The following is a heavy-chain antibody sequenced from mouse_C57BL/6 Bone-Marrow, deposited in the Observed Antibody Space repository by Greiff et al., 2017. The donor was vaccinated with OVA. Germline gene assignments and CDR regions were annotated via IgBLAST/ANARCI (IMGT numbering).Heavy chain of an antibody. CDR3: TRGYSNYYAMDY. D-gene: IGHD2-5*01. J-gene: IGHJ4*01. CDR1: GYTFTDYE. CDR2: IDPETGGT. V-gene: IGHV1-15*01. Sequence: SGAELVRPGASVTLSCKASGYTFTDYEMHWVKQTPVHGLEWIGAIDPETGGTAYNQKFKGKAILTADKSSSTAYMELRSLTSEDSAVYYGTRGYSNYYAMDYWGQGTSATVSS.